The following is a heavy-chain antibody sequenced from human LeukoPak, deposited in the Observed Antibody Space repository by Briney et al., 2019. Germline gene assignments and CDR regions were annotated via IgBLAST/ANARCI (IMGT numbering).Heavy chain of an antibody. V-gene: IGHV3-30-3*01. CDR2: ISYDGSDK. Sequence: GGSLRLSCAASGFTFSSYGMHWVRQAPGKGLEWVALISYDGSDKYYGDSVRGRVTISRDNTKNTLYLQMNSLRTEDTAVYYCARDLTPTGTFDYWGQGILVTVSS. D-gene: IGHD4/OR15-4a*01. CDR3: ARDLTPTGTFDY. CDR1: GFTFSSYG. J-gene: IGHJ4*02.